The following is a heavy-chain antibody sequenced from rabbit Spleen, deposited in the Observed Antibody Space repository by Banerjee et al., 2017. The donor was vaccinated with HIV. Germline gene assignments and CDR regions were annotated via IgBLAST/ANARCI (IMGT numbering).Heavy chain of an antibody. CDR2: IYAGSSGTT. Sequence: QEQLVESGGDRVKPGASLTLTCTASGFSFSSSYYMCWVRQAPGKGLESIACIYAGSSGTTYYASWAKGRFTITKTSSTTVTLQMTNLTGADTATYFCARDLDGVIGWNFGWWGQGTLVTVS. CDR3: ARDLDGVIGWNFGW. D-gene: IGHD4-1*01. J-gene: IGHJ4*01. V-gene: IGHV1S45*01. CDR1: GFSFSSSYY.